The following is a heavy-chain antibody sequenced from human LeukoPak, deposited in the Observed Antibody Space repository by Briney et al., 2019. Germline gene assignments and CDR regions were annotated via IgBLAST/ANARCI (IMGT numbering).Heavy chain of an antibody. CDR3: ARADTAMVSRYFDY. Sequence: SETLSLTCAVYGGSFSGYYWSWIRQPPGKGLEWIGEINHSGSTNYNPSLKSRVTISVDTSKNQFSLKLSSVTAADTAVYYCARADTAMVSRYFDYWDQGTLVTVSS. J-gene: IGHJ4*02. V-gene: IGHV4-34*01. CDR2: INHSGST. CDR1: GGSFSGYY. D-gene: IGHD5-18*01.